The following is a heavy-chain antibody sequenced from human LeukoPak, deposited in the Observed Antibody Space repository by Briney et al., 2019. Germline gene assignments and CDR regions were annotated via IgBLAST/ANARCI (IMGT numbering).Heavy chain of an antibody. CDR1: GFTLSSYW. Sequence: GGSLRLSCAVSGFTLSSYWMHWVRQAPGKGLVWVSRINTDGSSTSYADSVKGRFTISRDNAKNTLYLQMNSLRAEDTAVYYCARGQLWPPFDYWGQGTLVTVSS. D-gene: IGHD5-18*01. CDR3: ARGQLWPPFDY. J-gene: IGHJ4*02. V-gene: IGHV3-74*01. CDR2: INTDGSST.